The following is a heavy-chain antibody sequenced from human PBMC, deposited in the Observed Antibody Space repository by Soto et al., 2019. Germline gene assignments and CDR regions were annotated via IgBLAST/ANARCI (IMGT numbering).Heavy chain of an antibody. CDR1: GGTFSSYA. J-gene: IGHJ5*02. V-gene: IGHV1-69*13. D-gene: IGHD3-10*01. CDR2: IIPIFGTA. Sequence: SVKVSCKASGGTFSSYAISWVRQAPGQGLEWMGGIIPIFGTANYAQKFQGRVTITADESTSTAYMELSSLRSEDTAVYYCAREMVRRVTPFDPWGQGPLVTLSS. CDR3: AREMVRRVTPFDP.